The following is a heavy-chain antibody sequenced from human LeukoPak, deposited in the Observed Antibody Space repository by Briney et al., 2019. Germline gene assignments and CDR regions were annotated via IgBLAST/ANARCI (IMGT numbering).Heavy chain of an antibody. CDR1: GFTFSSHA. D-gene: IGHD5-18*01. J-gene: IGHJ5*02. V-gene: IGHV3-23*01. Sequence: GGSLRLSCAASGFTFSSHAMSWVRQAPGKGLEWVSAISSSGGGDSTFYADSVKGRFTISRDNSKNTLYLQMNSLTADDAAVYYCAREVLVYTAMVGFDPWGQRTLVTVSS. CDR2: ISSSGGGDST. CDR3: AREVLVYTAMVGFDP.